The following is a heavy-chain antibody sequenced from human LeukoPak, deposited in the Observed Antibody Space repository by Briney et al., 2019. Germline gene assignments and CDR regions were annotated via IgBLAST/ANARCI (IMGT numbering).Heavy chain of an antibody. D-gene: IGHD2-15*01. V-gene: IGHV3-30*04. J-gene: IGHJ4*02. Sequence: PGRSLRLTCAASGVTFSSYAMHWVRQAPGKGLEWVAVISNDGSNKYYADSVKGRFTISRENSKNTLYLQMNSLRAEDTAVYYCARDQRNCSGGRRYSSFDYWGQGTLVGVSP. CDR1: GVTFSSYA. CDR2: ISNDGSNK. CDR3: ARDQRNCSGGRRYSSFDY.